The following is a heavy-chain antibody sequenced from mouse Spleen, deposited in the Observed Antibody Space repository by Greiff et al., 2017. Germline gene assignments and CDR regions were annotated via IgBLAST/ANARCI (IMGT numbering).Heavy chain of an antibody. J-gene: IGHJ2*01. Sequence: QVQLKESGPELVKPGASVKLSCKASGYTFTSYDINWVKQRPGQGLEWIGWIYPRDGSTKYNEKFKGKATLTVDTSSSTAYMELHSLTSEDSAVYFCARWVGQVYFDYWGQGTTLTVSS. CDR1: GYTFTSYD. V-gene: IGHV1-85*01. CDR2: IYPRDGST. CDR3: ARWVGQVYFDY. D-gene: IGHD3-3*01.